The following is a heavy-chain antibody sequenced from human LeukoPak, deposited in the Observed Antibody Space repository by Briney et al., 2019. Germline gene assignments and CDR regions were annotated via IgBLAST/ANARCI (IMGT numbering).Heavy chain of an antibody. J-gene: IGHJ4*02. D-gene: IGHD3-22*01. V-gene: IGHV1-69*13. Sequence: ASVKVSCKASGGTFSSYAISWVRQAPGQGLEWMGGIIPIFGIANYAQKFQGRVTITADESTSTAYMELSSLRSEDTAVYYCARVGPYDSRNNPFDYWGQGTLVTVSS. CDR2: IIPIFGIA. CDR1: GGTFSSYA. CDR3: ARVGPYDSRNNPFDY.